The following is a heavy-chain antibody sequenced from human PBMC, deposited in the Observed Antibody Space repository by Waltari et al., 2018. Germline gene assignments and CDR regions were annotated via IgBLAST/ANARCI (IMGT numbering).Heavy chain of an antibody. CDR2: ISGRGTNT. D-gene: IGHD3-3*01. CDR1: GFTFSSYA. J-gene: IGHJ4*02. Sequence: EVHLLESGGGLVQPGGSLRLSCAASGFTFSSYAMNWVRQAPGKGREWVSAISGRGTNTWSADSGKGRFSISRDNSKNTLYLQMNSLRAEDTAVYYCAKAPQVVNYGSWSDYYPGFGYWGQGTLVTVSS. V-gene: IGHV3-23*01. CDR3: AKAPQVVNYGSWSDYYPGFGY.